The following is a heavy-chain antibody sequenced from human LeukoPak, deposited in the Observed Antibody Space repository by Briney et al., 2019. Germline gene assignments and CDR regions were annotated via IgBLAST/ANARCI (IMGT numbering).Heavy chain of an antibody. CDR1: GGSFSGYY. J-gene: IGHJ6*03. V-gene: IGHV4-34*01. D-gene: IGHD3-9*01. CDR2: FYYSGST. Sequence: SETLSLTCAVYGGSFSGYYWSWIRQPPGKGLEWIGSFYYSGSTYYNPSLKSRVTISVDTSKNQFSLKLTSVTAADTAVYYCARQYFGYYYMDVWGKGTTVTVSS. CDR3: ARQYFGYYYMDV.